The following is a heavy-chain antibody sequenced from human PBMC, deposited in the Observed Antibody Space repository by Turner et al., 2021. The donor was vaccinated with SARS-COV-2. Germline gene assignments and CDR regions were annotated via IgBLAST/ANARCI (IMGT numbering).Heavy chain of an antibody. CDR1: GYTFTGYY. D-gene: IGHD5-18*01. CDR3: ARQATAMFTGPRPATAAGFDP. J-gene: IGHJ5*02. Sequence: QVQLVQSGADVKKPGASVKVSCKASGYTFTGYYMHWVRQAPGQGLEWMGWINPNSGGTIYAQKFQGRVTMTRDTSVSTAYMELSRLRSDDTAVYYCARQATAMFTGPRPATAAGFDPWGQGTLVTVSS. V-gene: IGHV1-2*02. CDR2: INPNSGGT.